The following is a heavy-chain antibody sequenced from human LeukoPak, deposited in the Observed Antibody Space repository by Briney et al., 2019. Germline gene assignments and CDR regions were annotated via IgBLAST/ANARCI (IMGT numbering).Heavy chain of an antibody. V-gene: IGHV4-39*07. CDR1: GGFISSGSHY. CDR2: IYYSGST. CDR3: ARDFYYGSGKPHYFDY. D-gene: IGHD3-10*01. J-gene: IGHJ4*02. Sequence: PSETLSLTCTVSGGFISSGSHYWAWIRQPPGKGLEWIGSIYYSGSTYYNPSLKSRVTISVDTSKNQFSLKLSSVTAADTAVYYCARDFYYGSGKPHYFDYWGQGTLVTVSS.